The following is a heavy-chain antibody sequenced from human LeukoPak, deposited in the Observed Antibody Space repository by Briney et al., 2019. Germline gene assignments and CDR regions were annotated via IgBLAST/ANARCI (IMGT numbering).Heavy chain of an antibody. CDR1: GGSFSGYY. V-gene: IGHV4-34*01. D-gene: IGHD3-22*01. CDR3: ARGRDYYDSSGYYC. CDR2: INRSGST. J-gene: IGHJ4*02. Sequence: PSETLSLTCAVYGGSFSGYYWSWIRQPPGKGLEWIGEINRSGSTNYNPSLKSRVTISVDTSKNQFSLKLSSVTAADTAVYYCARGRDYYDSSGYYCWGQGTLVTVSS.